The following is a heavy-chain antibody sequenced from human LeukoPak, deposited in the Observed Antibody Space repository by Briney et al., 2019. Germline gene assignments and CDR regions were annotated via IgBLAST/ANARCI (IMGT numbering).Heavy chain of an antibody. Sequence: PSETLSLTCTVSGXSISRSDYYWGWIRQPPGRGLEWIGSVYYSGSTYYNPSLKSRVTISVDTSKNQFSLKLPSVTAADTAVYYCARHAALGPLDYWGQGTLVTVSS. CDR1: GXSISRSDYY. CDR3: ARHAALGPLDY. J-gene: IGHJ4*02. D-gene: IGHD7-27*01. CDR2: VYYSGST. V-gene: IGHV4-39*01.